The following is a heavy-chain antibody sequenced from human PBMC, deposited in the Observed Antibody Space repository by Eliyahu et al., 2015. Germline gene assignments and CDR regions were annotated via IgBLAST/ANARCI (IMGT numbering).Heavy chain of an antibody. CDR2: INPDGGAT. CDR1: GYTFTGHY. V-gene: IGHV1-2*02. J-gene: IGHJ4*02. D-gene: IGHD2-15*01. CDR3: ARDYCSGGSCYSYYGY. Sequence: QVQLVQSGAEVKKPGASVKVSCKASGYTFTGHYIPWVRQAPGQGLEWMGWINPDGGATTSAQKFQGRVTMTRDTSINTAYMELSRLRSDDTAVYYCARDYCSGGSCYSYYGYWGQGALVTVSS.